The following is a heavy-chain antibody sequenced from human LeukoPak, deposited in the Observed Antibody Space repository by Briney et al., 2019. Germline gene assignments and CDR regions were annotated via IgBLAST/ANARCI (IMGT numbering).Heavy chain of an antibody. CDR3: ARDLGPHSSSPNSGAFDI. V-gene: IGHV3-11*04. CDR1: GFTFSDYY. CDR2: ITSSATT. D-gene: IGHD6-6*01. J-gene: IGHJ3*02. Sequence: GGSLRLSCAASGFTFSDYYMTWIRQAPGKGLEWVSYITSSATTYYADSVKGRFTISRDNAKTSLYLQMNSLRAEDTAVYYCARDLGPHSSSPNSGAFDIWGQGTTVTVSS.